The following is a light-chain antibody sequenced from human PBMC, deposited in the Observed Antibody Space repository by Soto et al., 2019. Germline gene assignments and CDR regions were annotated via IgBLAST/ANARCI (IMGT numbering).Light chain of an antibody. V-gene: IGKV1-5*03. CDR1: QTISSW. CDR2: KAS. Sequence: DFQMTQSPSTLSGSVGDRVTITCRASQTISSWLAWYQQKPGKAPKLLIYKASTLKSGVPSRFSGSGSGTEFTLTISSLQPDDFPTYYCQHYNSYSEAFGQGTKV. J-gene: IGKJ1*01. CDR3: QHYNSYSEA.